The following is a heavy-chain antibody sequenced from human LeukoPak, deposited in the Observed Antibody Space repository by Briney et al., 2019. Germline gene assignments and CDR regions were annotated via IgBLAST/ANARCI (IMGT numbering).Heavy chain of an antibody. CDR1: GCTLTHLC. D-gene: IGHD1-26*01. Sequence: SSVKVAFKVSGCTLTHLCSHWVRHPPGRGLGWMRRFDLQDGERIEEQRAQGRVRFSGYTYNDKDYMELSSLRSEDTAVYYCASTLGATTYGIDALEIWGEGAMVTVSS. V-gene: IGHV1-24*01. CDR3: ASTLGATTYGIDALEI. J-gene: IGHJ3*02. CDR2: FDLQDGER.